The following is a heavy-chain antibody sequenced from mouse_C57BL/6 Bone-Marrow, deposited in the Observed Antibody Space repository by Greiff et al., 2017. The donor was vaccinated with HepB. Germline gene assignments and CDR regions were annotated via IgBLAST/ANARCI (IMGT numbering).Heavy chain of an antibody. V-gene: IGHV1-81*01. J-gene: IGHJ2*01. CDR2: IYPRSGNT. D-gene: IGHD2-1*01. CDR1: GYTFTSYG. Sequence: VQLKESGAELARPGASVKLSCKASGYTFTSYGISWVKQRTGQGLEWIGEIYPRSGNTYYNEKFKGKATLTADKSSSTAYMELRSLTSEDSAVYFCARCNYGNYGDYWGQGTTLTVSS. CDR3: ARCNYGNYGDY.